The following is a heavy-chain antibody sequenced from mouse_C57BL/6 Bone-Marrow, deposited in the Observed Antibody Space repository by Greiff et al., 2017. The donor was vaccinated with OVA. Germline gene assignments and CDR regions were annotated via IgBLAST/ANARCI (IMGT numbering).Heavy chain of an antibody. CDR3: ARNSLRRRYYYAMDY. V-gene: IGHV1-7*01. Sequence: VQLPQSGAELAKPGASVKLSCQASGYTFPSYWMHWVKQRPGQGLEWVGYINPSSGYTKYNQKFKDKATLTADKSSSTAYMQLSSLTYEDSAVYYCARNSLRRRYYYAMDYWGQGTSVTVSS. CDR2: INPSSGYT. J-gene: IGHJ4*01. D-gene: IGHD2-12*01. CDR1: GYTFPSYW.